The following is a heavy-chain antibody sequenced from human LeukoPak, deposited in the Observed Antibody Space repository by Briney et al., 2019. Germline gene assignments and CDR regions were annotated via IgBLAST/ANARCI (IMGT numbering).Heavy chain of an antibody. D-gene: IGHD3-10*01. V-gene: IGHV3-30*02. J-gene: IGHJ4*02. Sequence: GGSLRLSCAASGFTFSSYGMHWVRQAPGKGLEWVAFIRYDGSNKYYVDSVKGRFTISRDNSKNTLYLQMNSLGVEDTAVYYCAKPEGYYGSGSLFDYWGQGTLVTVSS. CDR1: GFTFSSYG. CDR2: IRYDGSNK. CDR3: AKPEGYYGSGSLFDY.